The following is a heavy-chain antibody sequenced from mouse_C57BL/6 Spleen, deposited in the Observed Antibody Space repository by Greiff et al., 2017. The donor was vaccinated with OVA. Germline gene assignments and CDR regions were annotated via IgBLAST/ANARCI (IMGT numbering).Heavy chain of an antibody. CDR1: GFNIKDYY. CDR2: IDPEDGET. V-gene: IGHV14-2*01. Sequence: EVKLMESGAELVKPGASVKLSCTASGFNIKDYYMHWVKQRTEQGLEWIGRIDPEDGETKYAPKFQGKATITADTSSNTAYLQLSSLTSEDTAVYYCARSPRHYYGSSPYYFDYWGQGTTLTVSS. CDR3: ARSPRHYYGSSPYYFDY. D-gene: IGHD1-1*01. J-gene: IGHJ2*01.